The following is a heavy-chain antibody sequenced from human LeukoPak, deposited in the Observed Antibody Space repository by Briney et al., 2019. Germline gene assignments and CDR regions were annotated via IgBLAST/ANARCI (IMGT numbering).Heavy chain of an antibody. V-gene: IGHV3-11*06. CDR1: GFIFSDYS. Sequence: GGSLRLSCAASGFIFSDYSMNWVRQAPGKGLEWISYIGLSSGKTMYADSVKGRFTISGDNAKNSLYLQMNSLRVEDTAVYFCARDHNYAFDNWGQGILVTVSS. J-gene: IGHJ4*02. CDR3: ARDHNYAFDN. D-gene: IGHD1-1*01. CDR2: IGLSSGKT.